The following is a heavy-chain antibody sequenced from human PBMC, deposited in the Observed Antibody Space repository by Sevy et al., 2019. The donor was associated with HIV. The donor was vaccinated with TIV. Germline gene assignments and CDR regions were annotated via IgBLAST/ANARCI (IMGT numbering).Heavy chain of an antibody. Sequence: ASVQVSCQASGGTFSSYAISWVRQAPGQGLAWVGGIIPIFGTANYAQKFQGRVTITADESTSTAYMELSSLRSEDTAVYYCARSEVGSGSFDYWGQGTLVTVSS. CDR1: GGTFSSYA. J-gene: IGHJ4*02. V-gene: IGHV1-69*13. CDR3: ARSEVGSGSFDY. CDR2: IIPIFGTA. D-gene: IGHD6-19*01.